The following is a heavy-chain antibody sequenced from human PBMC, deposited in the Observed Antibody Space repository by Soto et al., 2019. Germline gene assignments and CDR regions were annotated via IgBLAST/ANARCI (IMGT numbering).Heavy chain of an antibody. CDR1: GFTFSNYA. Sequence: GGSLRLSCAASGFTFSNYAMSWVRQAPGKGLEWVSAISGSGGSKYYADSVKGRFTISRDNSKNTLYLQMNSLRAEDTAVYYCARDGPLMPYDSSGYPCLSHWGQGTMVTVSS. CDR2: ISGSGGSK. CDR3: ARDGPLMPYDSSGYPCLSH. D-gene: IGHD3-22*01. V-gene: IGHV3-23*01. J-gene: IGHJ3*01.